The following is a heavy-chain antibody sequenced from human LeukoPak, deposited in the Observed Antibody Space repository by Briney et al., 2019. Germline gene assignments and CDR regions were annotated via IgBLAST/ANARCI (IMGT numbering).Heavy chain of an antibody. Sequence: ASVKVSCKASGYTFTSYGISWVRQAPGQGLEWMGWISAYNGNTNYAQKLRGRVTMTTDTSTSTAYMELRSLRSDDTAVFYCARGGYADSSGYYYEGNWFDPWGQGTLVTVSS. CDR3: ARGGYADSSGYYYEGNWFDP. CDR1: GYTFTSYG. D-gene: IGHD3-22*01. V-gene: IGHV1-18*01. J-gene: IGHJ5*02. CDR2: ISAYNGNT.